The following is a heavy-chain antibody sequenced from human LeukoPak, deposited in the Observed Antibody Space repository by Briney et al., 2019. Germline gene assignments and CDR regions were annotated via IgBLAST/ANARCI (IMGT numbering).Heavy chain of an antibody. CDR2: IYHSGRT. Sequence: SETLSLTCTVSGYSISSGYYWGWIRQPPGKWLEWIGSIYHSGRTYYNPSLKSRVTISVDTSKNQFSLKLSSVTAADTAVYYCARDVYYYDSSGYSTFDYWGQGTLVTVSS. CDR3: ARDVYYYDSSGYSTFDY. CDR1: GYSISSGYY. V-gene: IGHV4-38-2*02. D-gene: IGHD3-22*01. J-gene: IGHJ4*02.